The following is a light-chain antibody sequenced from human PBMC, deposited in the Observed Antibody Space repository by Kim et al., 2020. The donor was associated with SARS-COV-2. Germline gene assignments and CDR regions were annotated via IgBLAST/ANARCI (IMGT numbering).Light chain of an antibody. CDR2: GKN. CDR3: NSRESSGNHWV. J-gene: IGLJ3*02. V-gene: IGLV3-19*01. CDR1: RLIRYY. Sequence: ALGETVRTTCQGERLIRYYASWYQNKPGQAPVIVIYGKNNRLSGIQDRFSGSSSGKTASLTITGDQAEDEADYYCNSRESSGNHWVFGGGTQLTVL.